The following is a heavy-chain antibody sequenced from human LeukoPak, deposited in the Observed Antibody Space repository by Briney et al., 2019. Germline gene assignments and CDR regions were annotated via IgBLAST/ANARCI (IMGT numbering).Heavy chain of an antibody. CDR3: AKGRSGIDY. J-gene: IGHJ4*02. CDR1: GFTFSSYA. CDR2: INSSGGST. V-gene: IGHV3-23*01. D-gene: IGHD3-10*01. Sequence: GGSLRLSCAASGFTFSSYAMSWVRQAPGKGLEWVSAINSSGGSTYYADSVKGRFTISRDNTKKTLYLQMNSLGAEDTSVSYCAKGRSGIDYWGQGTLVTVSS.